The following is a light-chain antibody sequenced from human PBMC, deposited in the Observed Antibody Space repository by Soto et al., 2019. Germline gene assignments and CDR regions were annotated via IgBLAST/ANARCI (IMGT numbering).Light chain of an antibody. CDR1: TSDVGGYNF. CDR2: EVS. V-gene: IGLV2-14*01. CDR3: SSYTSSGTRV. J-gene: IGLJ1*01. Sequence: QSALTQPASVSGSPGQSITISCTGTTSDVGGYNFVSWYQLHPGKAPKLMIFEVSNRPSGVSNRFSGSKSGNTASLTISWVRGEERAGYYCSSYTSSGTRVFGTGTKLTVL.